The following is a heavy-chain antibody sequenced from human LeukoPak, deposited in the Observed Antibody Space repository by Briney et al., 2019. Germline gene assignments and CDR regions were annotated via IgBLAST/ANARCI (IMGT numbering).Heavy chain of an antibody. CDR2: IYYSGGT. CDR1: GGSVSSGSYY. CDR3: ARDAPSNGSGYSV. J-gene: IGHJ4*02. V-gene: IGHV4-61*01. D-gene: IGHD3-22*01. Sequence: KPSETLSLTCTVSGGSVSSGSYYWSWIRQPPGKGLEWIGYIYYSGGTNYNPSLKSRVTISVDTSKNQFSLKLSSVTAADTAVYYCARDAPSNGSGYSVWGQGTLVTVSS.